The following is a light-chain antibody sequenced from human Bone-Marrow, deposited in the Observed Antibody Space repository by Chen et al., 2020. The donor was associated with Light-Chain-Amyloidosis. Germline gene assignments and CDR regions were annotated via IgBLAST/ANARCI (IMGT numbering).Light chain of an antibody. J-gene: IGLJ1*01. Sequence: QSALTQPASVSGSPGQSITISCTGTSGDVGTYTYFSWYQQHPGKAPKVMIYAVSNRPSGVSNRFSGSKSGNTASLTISGLQAEDEADYYCSSFTSSSSYVFGPGTKVTVL. CDR1: SGDVGTYTY. CDR3: SSFTSSSSYV. V-gene: IGLV2-14*01. CDR2: AVS.